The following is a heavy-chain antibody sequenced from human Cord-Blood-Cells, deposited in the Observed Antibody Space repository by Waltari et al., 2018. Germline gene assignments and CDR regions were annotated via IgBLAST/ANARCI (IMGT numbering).Heavy chain of an antibody. CDR1: GYTFTGHY. CDR2: INPNSGGT. J-gene: IGHJ4*02. D-gene: IGHD6-13*01. V-gene: IGHV1-2*02. Sequence: QVQLVQSGAEVKKPGASVKVSCKASGYTFTGHYMHWVRQAPGQGLEWMGWINPNSGGTNYAQKFQGRVTMTRDTSISTAYMELSRLRSDDTAVYYCARVPVLYSSSWSFDYWGQGTLVTVSS. CDR3: ARVPVLYSSSWSFDY.